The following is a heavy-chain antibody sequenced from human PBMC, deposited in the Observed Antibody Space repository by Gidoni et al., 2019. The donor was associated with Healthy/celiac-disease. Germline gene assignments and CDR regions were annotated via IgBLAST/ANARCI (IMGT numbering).Heavy chain of an antibody. D-gene: IGHD2-21*02. CDR3: ARAYCGGDCPFDY. Sequence: EVPLVESGGGVVRPGGSLRLSCAASGSTFDDYGMSWVRQAPGKGLEWVSGISWNGDSTGYADSMKGRFTISRDNAKNSLYLQMNSLRAEDTALYYCARAYCGGDCPFDYWGQGTLVTVSS. V-gene: IGHV3-20*04. J-gene: IGHJ4*02. CDR2: ISWNGDST. CDR1: GSTFDDYG.